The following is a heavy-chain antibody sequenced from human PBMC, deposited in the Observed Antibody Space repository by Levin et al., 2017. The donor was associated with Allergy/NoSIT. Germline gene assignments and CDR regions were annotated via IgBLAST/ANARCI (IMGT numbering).Heavy chain of an antibody. V-gene: IGHV3-15*01. CDR3: TTDSQWLVPEYYFDY. Sequence: PGGSLRLSCAASGFTFSNAWMSWVRQAPGKGLEWVGRIKSKTDGGTTDYAAPVKGRFTISRDDSKNTLYLQMNSLKTEDTAVYYCTTDSQWLVPEYYFDYWGQGTLVTVSS. D-gene: IGHD6-19*01. CDR1: GFTFSNAW. J-gene: IGHJ4*02. CDR2: IKSKTDGGTT.